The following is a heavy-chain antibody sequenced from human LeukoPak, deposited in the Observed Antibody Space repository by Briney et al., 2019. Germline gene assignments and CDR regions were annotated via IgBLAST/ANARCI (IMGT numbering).Heavy chain of an antibody. V-gene: IGHV3-7*05. J-gene: IGHJ4*02. CDR3: ARHNKIFGVVSYFDY. CDR2: IKEDGSEK. D-gene: IGHD3-3*01. CDR1: GFTFSNSW. Sequence: PGGSLRLSCAASGFTFSNSWMSWVRQAPGKGLEWVANIKEDGSEKYYVDSVKGRFTISTDSAKNSLFLQMNSLRAEDTAVYYCARHNKIFGVVSYFDYWGQGTLVTVFS.